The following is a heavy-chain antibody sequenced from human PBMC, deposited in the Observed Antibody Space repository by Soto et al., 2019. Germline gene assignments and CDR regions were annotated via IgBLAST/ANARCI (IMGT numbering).Heavy chain of an antibody. Sequence: QVQLQESGPGLVKPSGTLSLTCAVSGASISNNNWWSWVRQPPGKGLEWIGEVYHTGNTNYNPSLESRVTMSVDKSKNQFSLKLNSIIAADTAMYYCARAGDYPLTGAFDIWGQGTMVTVSS. V-gene: IGHV4-4*02. CDR1: GASISNNNW. CDR3: ARAGDYPLTGAFDI. CDR2: VYHTGNT. D-gene: IGHD4-17*01. J-gene: IGHJ3*02.